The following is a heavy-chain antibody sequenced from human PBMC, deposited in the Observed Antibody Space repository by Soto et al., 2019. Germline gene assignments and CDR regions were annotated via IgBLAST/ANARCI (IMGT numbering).Heavy chain of an antibody. Sequence: PGGSLRLSCAASGFTFSSYWMSWVRQAPGRGLEWMANIKYDGSEKYYVDSVKGRLTISRDNAKNSLYLQMNSLRAEDTAVYYCETSQHKDSRPDYWGQGTLVTVSS. D-gene: IGHD3-22*01. J-gene: IGHJ4*02. V-gene: IGHV3-7*03. CDR2: IKYDGSEK. CDR3: ETSQHKDSRPDY. CDR1: GFTFSSYW.